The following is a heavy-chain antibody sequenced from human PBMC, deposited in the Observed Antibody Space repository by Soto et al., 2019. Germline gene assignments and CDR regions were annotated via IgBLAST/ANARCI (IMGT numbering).Heavy chain of an antibody. J-gene: IGHJ5*02. Sequence: SETLSLTCSVSGVSMRNSYWTWIRQSAGKGLEWIGRISTSGNTNYNPSLNSRLTMSVDTSKNQVSLKLTSVTAADTAVYYCARGGGIPALGDPWGQGTLVTVSS. CDR2: ISTSGNT. D-gene: IGHD3-16*01. CDR1: GVSMRNSY. V-gene: IGHV4-4*07. CDR3: ARGGGIPALGDP.